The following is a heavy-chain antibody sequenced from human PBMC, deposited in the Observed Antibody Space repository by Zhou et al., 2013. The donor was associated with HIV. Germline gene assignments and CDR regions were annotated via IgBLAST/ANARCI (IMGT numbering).Heavy chain of an antibody. V-gene: IGHV1-2*02. CDR2: INPETGDT. CDR3: ARDWQFHVIFDDYYIDV. Sequence: QVVQSGSEVKKPGASVKVSCKASGYTFTAYYLHWVRQAPGQGLQWMGWINPETGDTNYAQTFKGRITMTRDTSMNTAYMMLTSVKPNDTALYFCARDWQFHVIFDDYYIDVWGEGTTVIVSS. J-gene: IGHJ6*03. CDR1: GYTFTAYY. D-gene: IGHD3-3*02.